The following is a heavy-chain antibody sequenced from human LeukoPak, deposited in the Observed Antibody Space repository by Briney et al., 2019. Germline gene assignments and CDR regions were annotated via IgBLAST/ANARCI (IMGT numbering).Heavy chain of an antibody. Sequence: GGSLRLSCAASGFTFRTSAMSWVRQVPGKGLEWISAISGRDTGTYHADSVKGRFTISRDDSKNTLYLQMNSLRAEDTAVYYCAKAQAAPSCSGVRCYPFYYWGQGTLVTVSS. D-gene: IGHD2-15*01. CDR2: ISGRDTGT. V-gene: IGHV3-23*01. CDR1: GFTFRTSA. CDR3: AKAQAAPSCSGVRCYPFYY. J-gene: IGHJ4*02.